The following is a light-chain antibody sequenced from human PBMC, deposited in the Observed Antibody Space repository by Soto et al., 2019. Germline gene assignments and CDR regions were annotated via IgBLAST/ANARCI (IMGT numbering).Light chain of an antibody. Sequence: DIVLTQSPGTLSLSPGERATISCRASQSVSSSYFAWYQQQPSQAPRLLIYGASSRATGIPEMFSGSGSGTVFPLTISRLEPEDFAVCYCQQYGSSPATFGQGTKVEIK. J-gene: IGKJ1*01. CDR1: QSVSSSY. V-gene: IGKV3-20*01. CDR3: QQYGSSPAT. CDR2: GAS.